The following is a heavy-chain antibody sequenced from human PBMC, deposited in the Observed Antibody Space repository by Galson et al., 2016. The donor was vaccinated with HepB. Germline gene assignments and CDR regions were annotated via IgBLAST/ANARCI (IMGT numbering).Heavy chain of an antibody. V-gene: IGHV4-59*01. D-gene: IGHD6-13*01. CDR2: FYNGGSS. Sequence: SETLSLTCTVAGGSISFYYWSWIRQPPGKGLEYIGSFYNGGSSKYNPSLKSRVTISGDTSKNQFSLKLTSVTAADTAVYYCARDFPYSSPLGWFDPWGQGTLVTVSS. CDR1: GGSISFYY. CDR3: ARDFPYSSPLGWFDP. J-gene: IGHJ5*02.